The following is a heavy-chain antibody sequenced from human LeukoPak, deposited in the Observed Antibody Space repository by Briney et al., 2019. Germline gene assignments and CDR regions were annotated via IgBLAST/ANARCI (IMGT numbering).Heavy chain of an antibody. D-gene: IGHD3-3*01. CDR1: GGSFSGYY. V-gene: IGHV4-34*01. CDR3: ASPGPYYDFWSGYQYYFDY. J-gene: IGHJ4*02. Sequence: NTSETLSLTCAVYGGSFSGYYWSWIRQPPGKGLEWIGSIYYSGSTYYNPSLKSRVTISVDTSKNQFSLKLSSVTAADTAVYYCASPGPYYDFWSGYQYYFDYWGQGTLVTVSS. CDR2: IYYSGST.